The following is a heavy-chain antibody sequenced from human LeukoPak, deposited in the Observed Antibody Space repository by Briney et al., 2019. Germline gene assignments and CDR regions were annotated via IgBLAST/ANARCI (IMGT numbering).Heavy chain of an antibody. Sequence: GESLKISCQGSGYSFTSYWIGWVRQMPGKGLEWMGIIYPGDSDTRYSPSFQGQVTISVDNSISAAYLQWSNLKASDTAMFYCARGRGYNSGFFDYWGQGTLVTVSS. CDR2: IYPGDSDT. CDR3: ARGRGYNSGFFDY. J-gene: IGHJ4*02. V-gene: IGHV5-51*01. CDR1: GYSFTSYW. D-gene: IGHD5-18*01.